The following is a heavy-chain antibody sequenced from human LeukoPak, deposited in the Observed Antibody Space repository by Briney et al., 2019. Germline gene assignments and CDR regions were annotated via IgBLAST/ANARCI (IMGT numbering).Heavy chain of an antibody. CDR2: ISYDGSNK. CDR3: ARGRIVATITGNYFDY. CDR1: GFTFSSYA. Sequence: PGGSLRLSCAASGFTFSSYAMHWVRQAPGKGLEWVAVISYDGSNKYYADSVKGRFTISRDNSKNTLYLQMNSLRTEDTAVYYCARGRIVATITGNYFDYWGQGTLVTVSS. J-gene: IGHJ4*02. D-gene: IGHD5-12*01. V-gene: IGHV3-30-3*01.